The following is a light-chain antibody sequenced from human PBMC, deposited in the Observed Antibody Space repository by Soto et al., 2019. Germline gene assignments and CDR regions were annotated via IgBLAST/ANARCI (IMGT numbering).Light chain of an antibody. CDR3: QQYNSWPLT. CDR2: GAS. J-gene: IGKJ4*01. V-gene: IGKV3-15*01. Sequence: EIVMTQSPATLSVSPGERATLSCRASQSVGSSLAWYQRKPGQAPRLLIYGASTRATGIPATFSGSGSGTEFTLTISSLQSEDFALYYCQQYNSWPLTFGKGTKVEIK. CDR1: QSVGSS.